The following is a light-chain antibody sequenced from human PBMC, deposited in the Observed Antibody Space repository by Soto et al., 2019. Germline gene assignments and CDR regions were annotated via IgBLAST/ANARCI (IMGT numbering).Light chain of an antibody. V-gene: IGKV3-20*01. Sequence: VLPQSXGTLSLYIEDXXXXXSXASQSVSSSYIAWYQQIXGQTPSLLIYGASXRATGIPDRFSGSGSGTHFTLTISRLEPEDYAVYYCQQYGHSRWTFGQGTKVDI. CDR1: QSVSSSY. CDR2: GAS. CDR3: QQYGHSRWT. J-gene: IGKJ1*01.